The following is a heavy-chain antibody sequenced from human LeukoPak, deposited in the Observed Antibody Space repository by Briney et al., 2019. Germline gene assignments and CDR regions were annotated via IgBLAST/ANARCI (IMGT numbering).Heavy chain of an antibody. V-gene: IGHV3-74*01. CDR2: INSDGSST. CDR1: GFTFSSYW. D-gene: IGHD6-19*01. Sequence: GGSLRLSCAASGFTFSSYWMHWVRQAPGKGLLWVSRINSDGSSTSYADSVKGRFTIPRDNAKNTLYLQMNSLRAEDTAVYYCARDLSIAVAGIDYWGQGTLVTVSS. J-gene: IGHJ4*02. CDR3: ARDLSIAVAGIDY.